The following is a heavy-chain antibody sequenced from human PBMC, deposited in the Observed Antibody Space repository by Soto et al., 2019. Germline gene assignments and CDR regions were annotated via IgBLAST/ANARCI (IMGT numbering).Heavy chain of an antibody. Sequence: ASVKVSCKASGYTFTSYAMHWVRQAPGQRLEWMGWINAGNGNTKYSQKFQGRVTITRDTSASTAYMELSSLRSEDTAVYYCARAYDYANWFDPWGQGTLVTVAS. J-gene: IGHJ5*02. CDR3: ARAYDYANWFDP. V-gene: IGHV1-3*01. CDR1: GYTFTSYA. CDR2: INAGNGNT. D-gene: IGHD3-16*01.